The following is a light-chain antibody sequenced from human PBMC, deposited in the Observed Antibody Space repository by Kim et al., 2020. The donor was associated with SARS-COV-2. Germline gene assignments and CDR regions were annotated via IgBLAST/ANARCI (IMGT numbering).Light chain of an antibody. CDR2: GAS. Sequence: EIVMTQSPATLSVSPGERATLSCRASQSVSSNLAWYQQKPGQAPRLLIYGASTRATGIPARFSGSGSGTEFTLTISSLQSEDFAVYYWQKYNNWPTGTFGQGTKVDIK. J-gene: IGKJ1*01. V-gene: IGKV3-15*01. CDR3: QKYNNWPTGT. CDR1: QSVSSN.